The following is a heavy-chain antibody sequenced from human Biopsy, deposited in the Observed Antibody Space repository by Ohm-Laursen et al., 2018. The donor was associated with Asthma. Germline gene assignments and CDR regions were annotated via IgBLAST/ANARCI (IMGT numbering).Heavy chain of an antibody. CDR3: ARVRGDSSGSSIDNYFGMDV. CDR1: GDSISSPTYY. D-gene: IGHD3-10*01. Sequence: SQTLSLTCTVSGDSISSPTYYWSWVRQHPGKGLEWIGYISYSGTTFYHPSLMSRLIISLDTSKNQFSLKLSSVTAADTAVYYCARVRGDSSGSSIDNYFGMDVWGQGTTVTVSS. V-gene: IGHV4-31*03. CDR2: ISYSGTT. J-gene: IGHJ6*02.